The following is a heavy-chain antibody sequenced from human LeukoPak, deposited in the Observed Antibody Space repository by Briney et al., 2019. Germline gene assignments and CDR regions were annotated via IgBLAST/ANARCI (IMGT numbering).Heavy chain of an antibody. D-gene: IGHD4-17*01. CDR2: ISSSSSSI. Sequence: SGGSLRLSCAASGFTFSSYNMNWVRQAPGKGLEWVSYISSSSSSIYYADSVRGRFTISRDNAKNSLYLQMNSLRAEDTAVYYCARAHGDYNIWLDPWGQGTLVTVSS. CDR3: ARAHGDYNIWLDP. V-gene: IGHV3-48*01. J-gene: IGHJ5*02. CDR1: GFTFSSYN.